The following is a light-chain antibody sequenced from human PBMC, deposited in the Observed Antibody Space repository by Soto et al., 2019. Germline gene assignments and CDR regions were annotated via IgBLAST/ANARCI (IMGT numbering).Light chain of an antibody. CDR1: QDIRHY. CDR3: QQYDNLPLT. J-gene: IGKJ4*01. CDR2: DAS. V-gene: IGKV1-33*01. Sequence: IQMTQSPSSLSASVGDRVTITCQASQDIRHYLNWYQHKPGEAPKLLIYDASNLETGVPSRFSGGGSGTHFTLTISTLQPEDFSTYSCQQYDNLPLTFGGGTQVESK.